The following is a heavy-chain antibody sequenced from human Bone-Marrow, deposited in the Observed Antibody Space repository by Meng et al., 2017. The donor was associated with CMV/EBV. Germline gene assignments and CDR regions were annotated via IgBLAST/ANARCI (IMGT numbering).Heavy chain of an antibody. Sequence: GGSLRLSCAASGFTFSSYAMHWVRQAPGKGLEWVAVIWYDGSNKYYADSVKGRFTISRDNSKNTLYLQMNSLRAEDTAVYYCAKGPYCSSTSCYTSWDFDYWGQGTLVTVSS. CDR1: GFTFSSYA. D-gene: IGHD2-2*02. CDR3: AKGPYCSSTSCYTSWDFDY. V-gene: IGHV3-33*06. J-gene: IGHJ4*02. CDR2: IWYDGSNK.